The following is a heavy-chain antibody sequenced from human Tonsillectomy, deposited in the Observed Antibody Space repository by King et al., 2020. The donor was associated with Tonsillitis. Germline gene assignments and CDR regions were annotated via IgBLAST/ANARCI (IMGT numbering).Heavy chain of an antibody. CDR2: ISHDASDK. Sequence: VQLVESGGGVVEPGKSLRLSCAVSGFIFTSYAIHWVRQAPGKGLEWVDVISHDASDKYYADSVKGRFTVSRDNSKSTLYLQMNSLRAADTAVYYCAITYDSSGYYYNARDYWGQGTLVTVSS. CDR1: GFIFTSYA. J-gene: IGHJ4*02. V-gene: IGHV3-30-3*01. CDR3: AITYDSSGYYYNARDY. D-gene: IGHD3-22*01.